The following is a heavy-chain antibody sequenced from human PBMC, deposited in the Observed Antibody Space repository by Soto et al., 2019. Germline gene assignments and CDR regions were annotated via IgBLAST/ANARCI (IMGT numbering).Heavy chain of an antibody. CDR3: ATRRGAGGHFEY. D-gene: IGHD2-15*01. Sequence: DVQLLESGGGLVQPEGSLRLSCAASGFTFSSYAMGWVRQGPGKGLEWVAVVSIGGSKHYADSVRGRFTISRDNSKNTLSLQINSLTAEDTAVYFCATRRGAGGHFEYWGQGALVTVSS. CDR1: GFTFSSYA. V-gene: IGHV3-23*01. J-gene: IGHJ4*02. CDR2: VSIGGSK.